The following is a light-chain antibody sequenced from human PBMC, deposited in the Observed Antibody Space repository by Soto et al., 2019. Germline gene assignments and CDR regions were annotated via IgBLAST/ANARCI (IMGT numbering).Light chain of an antibody. V-gene: IGLV9-49*03. CDR3: GTDHGRGRNFVRV. CDR2: VGPSGVVG. Sequence: QLVLTQPPSASASLGASVTLTCTLSSAYSNYKVDWYQQRPGKGPRFVMRVGPSGVVGSKGDGIPDRFSVLGSGLNRYLTIKNIHEEDESDYHCGTDHGRGRNFVRVFGGGTKLTVL. CDR1: SAYSNYK. J-gene: IGLJ3*02.